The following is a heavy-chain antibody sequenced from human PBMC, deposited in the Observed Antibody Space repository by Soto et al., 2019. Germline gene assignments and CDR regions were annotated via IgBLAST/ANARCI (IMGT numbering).Heavy chain of an antibody. V-gene: IGHV4-34*01. CDR3: ARGGGSSWPNWFDP. D-gene: IGHD6-13*01. CDR1: GGSFSGYY. J-gene: IGHJ5*02. CDR2: INHSGST. Sequence: NPSETLSLTCAVYGGSFSGYYWSWIRQPPGKGLEWIGEINHSGSTNYNPSLKSRVTISVDTSKNQFSLKLSSVTAADTAVYYCARGGGSSWPNWFDPWGQGTLVTVSS.